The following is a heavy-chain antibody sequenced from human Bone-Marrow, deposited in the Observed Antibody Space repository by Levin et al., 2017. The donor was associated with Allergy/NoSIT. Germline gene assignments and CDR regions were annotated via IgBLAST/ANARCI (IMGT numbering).Heavy chain of an antibody. CDR3: ARTPPEYDYSNYYFDY. CDR2: IIPIFGTA. D-gene: IGHD4-11*01. J-gene: IGHJ4*02. Sequence: ASVKVSCKASGGTFSSYAISWVRQAPGQGLEWMGGIIPIFGTANYAQKFQGRVTITADESTSTAYMELSSLRSEDTAVYYCARTPPEYDYSNYYFDYWGQGTLVTVSS. V-gene: IGHV1-69*13. CDR1: GGTFSSYA.